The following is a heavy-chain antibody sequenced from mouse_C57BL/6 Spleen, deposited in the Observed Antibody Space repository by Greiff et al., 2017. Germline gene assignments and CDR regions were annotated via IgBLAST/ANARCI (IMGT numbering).Heavy chain of an antibody. D-gene: IGHD1-1*01. J-gene: IGHJ2*01. V-gene: IGHV1-81*01. CDR2: IYPRSGTT. Sequence: VQLVESGAELARPGASVKLSCKASGYTFTSYGISWVKQRTGQGLAWLGEIYPRSGTTYYNETFKSKATLTSAKSSSTEYMELRSLTSEDSAVYFCARRDYGSSYVEYYFDYWGQGTTLTVSS. CDR3: ARRDYGSSYVEYYFDY. CDR1: GYTFTSYG.